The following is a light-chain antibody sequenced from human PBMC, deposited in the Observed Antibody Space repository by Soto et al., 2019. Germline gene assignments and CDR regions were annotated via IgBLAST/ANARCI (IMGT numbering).Light chain of an antibody. J-gene: IGLJ3*02. V-gene: IGLV2-14*01. Sequence: QSALTQPASVSGSPGQSITISCTGTSSDVGGYNYVSWYQQHPGKAPKLMIYEVSNRPSGVSNRFSGSKSANTASLTISGLQAEDEAHYYCSSYTSSSTRVFGSGTKLTVL. CDR3: SSYTSSSTRV. CDR2: EVS. CDR1: SSDVGGYNY.